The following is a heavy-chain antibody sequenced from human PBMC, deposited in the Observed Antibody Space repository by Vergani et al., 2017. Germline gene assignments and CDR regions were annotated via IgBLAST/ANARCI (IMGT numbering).Heavy chain of an antibody. J-gene: IGHJ4*02. CDR1: GFTFSTYA. Sequence: EVQLLESGGSLKQPGGSVRLSCAASGFTFSTYAMNWVRQAPGKGLEWVTALTGGGGSTYYADSFKGRFIISRDNSRDTLYLQMNSLRPEDTATYYCVNYAWSYENFFDSWGQGTLVTVSS. D-gene: IGHD1-26*01. V-gene: IGHV3-23*01. CDR3: VNYAWSYENFFDS. CDR2: LTGGGGST.